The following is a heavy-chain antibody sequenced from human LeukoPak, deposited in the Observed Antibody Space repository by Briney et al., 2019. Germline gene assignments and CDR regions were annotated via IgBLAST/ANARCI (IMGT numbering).Heavy chain of an antibody. D-gene: IGHD2-15*01. Sequence: ASVKVSCKASGYTFTNYGISWVRQATEQGLEWMGWISTYNGNTNYAQKLQGRVTMTTDTSTNTAYMELRSLRSDDTAVYYCASEEDSVATWFDPWGQGTLVTVSS. V-gene: IGHV1-18*01. CDR1: GYTFTNYG. CDR2: ISTYNGNT. J-gene: IGHJ5*02. CDR3: ASEEDSVATWFDP.